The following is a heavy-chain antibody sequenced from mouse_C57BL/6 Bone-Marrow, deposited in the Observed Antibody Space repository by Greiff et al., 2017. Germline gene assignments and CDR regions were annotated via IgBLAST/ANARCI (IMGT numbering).Heavy chain of an antibody. D-gene: IGHD2-3*01. Sequence: EVKVVESGEGLVKPGGSLKLSCAASGFTFSSYAMSWVRQTPEKRLEWVAYISSGGDYIYYADTVKGRFTISRDNARNTLYLQMSSLTSEDTAMYYFTSEAGGYYVRYFDYWGQGTTLTVSS. CDR1: GFTFSSYA. CDR2: ISSGGDYI. J-gene: IGHJ2*01. CDR3: TSEAGGYYVRYFDY. V-gene: IGHV5-9-1*02.